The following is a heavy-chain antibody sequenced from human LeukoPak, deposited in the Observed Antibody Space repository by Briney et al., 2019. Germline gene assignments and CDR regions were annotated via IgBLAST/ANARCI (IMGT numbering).Heavy chain of an antibody. Sequence: GGPLRLSCSASGFTFSSYAMPWVRQAPGKGLEYVSAISSNGGSTYYADSVKGRFTISRDNSKNTLYLQMSSLRAEDTAVYYCVKDRSPGGYSSGWYNFYFDYWGQGTLVTVSS. CDR3: VKDRSPGGYSSGWYNFYFDY. D-gene: IGHD6-19*01. J-gene: IGHJ4*02. V-gene: IGHV3-64D*06. CDR1: GFTFSSYA. CDR2: ISSNGGST.